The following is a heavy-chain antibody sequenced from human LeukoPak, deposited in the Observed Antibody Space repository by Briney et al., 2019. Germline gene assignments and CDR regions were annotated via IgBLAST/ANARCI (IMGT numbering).Heavy chain of an antibody. CDR3: ARDRSCSSTSCYAVDYYGSGSYHGVFDY. CDR1: GYTFTGYY. J-gene: IGHJ4*02. V-gene: IGHV1-18*04. Sequence: EASVKVSCKASGYTFTGYYMHWVRQAPGQGLEWMGWISAYNGNTNYAQKLQGRVTMTTDTSTSTAYMELRSLRSDDTAVYYCARDRSCSSTSCYAVDYYGSGSYHGVFDYWGQGTLVTVSS. D-gene: IGHD2-2*01. CDR2: ISAYNGNT.